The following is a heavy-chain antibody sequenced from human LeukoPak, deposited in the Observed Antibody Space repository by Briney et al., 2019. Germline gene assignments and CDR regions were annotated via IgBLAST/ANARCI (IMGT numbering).Heavy chain of an antibody. CDR1: GGSFRGYY. V-gene: IGHV4-39*01. CDR3: ARSSTIHGHFDY. D-gene: IGHD5-18*01. CDR2: IYYSGST. Sequence: SETLSLTCAVYGGSFRGYYWGWIRQPSGKGLEWIGSIYYSGSTYYNPSLKSRVTISVDTSKNQFSLKLSSVTAADTAVYYCARSSTIHGHFDYWGQGTLVTVSS. J-gene: IGHJ4*02.